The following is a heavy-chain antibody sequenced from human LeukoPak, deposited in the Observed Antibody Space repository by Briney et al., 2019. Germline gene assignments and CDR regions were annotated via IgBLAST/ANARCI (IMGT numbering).Heavy chain of an antibody. Sequence: ASVKVSCKASGYTFTSYGISWVRQAPGQGLEWMGWISAYNGNTNYAQKLQGRVTMTTDTSTSTAYMELRSLRSDDTAVYYCARDRTYCRSTSCLRNYYYYGMDVWGQGTTVTVSS. D-gene: IGHD2-2*01. CDR3: ARDRTYCRSTSCLRNYYYYGMDV. J-gene: IGHJ6*02. CDR2: ISAYNGNT. V-gene: IGHV1-18*01. CDR1: GYTFTSYG.